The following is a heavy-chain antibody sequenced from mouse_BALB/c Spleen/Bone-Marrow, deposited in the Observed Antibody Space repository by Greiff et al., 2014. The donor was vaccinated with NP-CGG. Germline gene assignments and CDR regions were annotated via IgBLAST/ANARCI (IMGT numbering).Heavy chain of an antibody. Sequence: VQVEESGAELVRPGASVKLSCKASGYSFTSYWMNWVKQRPGQGLEWIGMIHPSDTETRLNQRFKDKATLTVDKSSSTAYMQLSSPTSEDSAVYYCARLEGNYGSTFAYWGQGTLVTVSA. CDR3: ARLEGNYGSTFAY. D-gene: IGHD1-1*01. J-gene: IGHJ3*01. CDR1: GYSFTSYW. CDR2: IHPSDTET. V-gene: IGHV1-61*01.